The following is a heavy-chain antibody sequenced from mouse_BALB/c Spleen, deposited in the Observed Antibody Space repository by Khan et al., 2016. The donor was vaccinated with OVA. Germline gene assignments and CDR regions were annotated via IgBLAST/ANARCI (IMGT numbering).Heavy chain of an antibody. Sequence: EVQLVESGPGLVKPSQSLSLTCTVTGYSITSGYGWNWTRQFPGNKLEWMGYISYSGSTNYNPSLKSRISFTRDTYKNQFFLQLNSVTTEAKATSYGARTARITYWGEGTTLTVST. D-gene: IGHD1-2*01. CDR2: ISYSGST. CDR3: ARTARITY. J-gene: IGHJ2*01. V-gene: IGHV3-2*02. CDR1: GYSITSGYG.